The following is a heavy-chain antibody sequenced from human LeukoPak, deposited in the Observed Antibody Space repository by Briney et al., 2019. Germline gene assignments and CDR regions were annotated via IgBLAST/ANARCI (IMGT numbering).Heavy chain of an antibody. CDR2: IYYSGIT. CDR3: AREFIVVVPAASRLYYYYMDV. Sequence: SETLSLTCTVSGGPISSNSYYWGWIRQPPGKGLDWIGSIYYSGITYYNPSLKSRVTISVDTSKNQFSLKLSSVTAADTAVYYCAREFIVVVPAASRLYYYYMDVWGKGTTVTISS. J-gene: IGHJ6*03. D-gene: IGHD2-2*01. CDR1: GGPISSNSYY. V-gene: IGHV4-39*07.